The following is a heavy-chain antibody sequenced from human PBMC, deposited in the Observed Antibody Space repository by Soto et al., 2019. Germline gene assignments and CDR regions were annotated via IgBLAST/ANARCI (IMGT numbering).Heavy chain of an antibody. D-gene: IGHD3-16*01. CDR3: ARTGWPQSSYYFDY. V-gene: IGHV3-7*03. CDR1: GFRFSLFW. Sequence: GGSLRLSCAASGFRFSLFWMSWVRQTPGKGLEWVANINEDGSEKFFADSVKGRFTISRDNAKNSLSLQMNSLTADDTAVYYFARTGWPQSSYYFDYWGQGTLVTVSS. J-gene: IGHJ4*02. CDR2: INEDGSEK.